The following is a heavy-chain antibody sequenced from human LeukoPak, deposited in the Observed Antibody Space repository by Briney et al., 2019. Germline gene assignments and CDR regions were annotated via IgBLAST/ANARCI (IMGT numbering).Heavy chain of an antibody. CDR1: GGTFSSYA. D-gene: IGHD2-15*01. CDR2: IIPILGIA. V-gene: IGHV1-69*04. Sequence: GASVKVSCKASGGTFSSYAIIWVRQAPGQGLEWMGRIIPILGIANYAQKFQGRVTITADKSTSTAYMELSSLRSEDTAVYYCASRWTKKPFDYWGQGALVTVSS. J-gene: IGHJ4*02. CDR3: ASRWTKKPFDY.